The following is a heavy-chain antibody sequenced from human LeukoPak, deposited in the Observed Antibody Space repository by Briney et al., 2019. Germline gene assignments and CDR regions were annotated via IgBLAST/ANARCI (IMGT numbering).Heavy chain of an antibody. J-gene: IGHJ4*02. V-gene: IGHV1-2*02. Sequence: GASVKVSCKASGYTFTDYYIQWVRQAPGHAPEWMGWINPVSGDTKFAQKFQGRVTMTRDTSISTAYMELSRLRSDDTAVYYCARASSSTSRYQGYWGQGTLVTVSS. CDR2: INPVSGDT. CDR3: ARASSSTSRYQGY. CDR1: GYTFTDYY. D-gene: IGHD2-2*01.